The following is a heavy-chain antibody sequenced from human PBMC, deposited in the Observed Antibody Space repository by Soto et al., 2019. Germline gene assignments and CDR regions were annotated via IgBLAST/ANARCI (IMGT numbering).Heavy chain of an antibody. V-gene: IGHV1-69*13. J-gene: IGHJ4*02. CDR3: ARGDNIAAMDD. CDR1: GGTFSSYA. CDR2: IIPIFGTA. D-gene: IGHD6-13*01. Sequence: AAVKVSCKASGGTFSSYAISWVRQAPGQGLEWMGGIIPIFGTANYAQKFQGRVTITADESTSTAYMELSSLRSEDTAVYYCARGDNIAAMDDWGQGTLVTVSS.